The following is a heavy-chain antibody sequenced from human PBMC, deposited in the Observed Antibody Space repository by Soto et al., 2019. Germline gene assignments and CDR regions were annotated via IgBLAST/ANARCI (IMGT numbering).Heavy chain of an antibody. CDR1: GGCISSSNW. J-gene: IGHJ4*01. CDR2: IYHSGST. Sequence: PSETLSLTCDVSGGCISSSNWWSWVRQPPGKGLEWIGEIYHSGSTNYNPSLKSRVTISVDKSKNQFSLNLNSVTAADTAVYYCARSSQYCSGGGCYIDCWGQGTLVTVSS. V-gene: IGHV4-4*02. D-gene: IGHD2-15*01. CDR3: ARSSQYCSGGGCYIDC.